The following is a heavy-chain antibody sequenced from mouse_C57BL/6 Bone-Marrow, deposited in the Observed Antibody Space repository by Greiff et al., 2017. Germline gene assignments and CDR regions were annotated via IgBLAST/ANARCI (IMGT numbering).Heavy chain of an antibody. Sequence: EVQLVESGGGLVKPGGSLKLSCAASGFTFSSYTMSWVRQTPEKRLEWVATISGGGGNTYYPDSVKGRFTISRDNAKNTLYLQMSSLRSEDTALYYCARGDDGSSYYWGQGTTLTVSS. D-gene: IGHD1-1*01. V-gene: IGHV5-9*01. J-gene: IGHJ2*01. CDR2: ISGGGGNT. CDR1: GFTFSSYT. CDR3: ARGDDGSSYY.